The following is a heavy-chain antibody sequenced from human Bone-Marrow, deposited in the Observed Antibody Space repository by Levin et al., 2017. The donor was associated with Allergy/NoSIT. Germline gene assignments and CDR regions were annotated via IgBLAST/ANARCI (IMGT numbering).Heavy chain of an antibody. J-gene: IGHJ4*02. V-gene: IGHV2-5*02. CDR3: ALSSKAAATIYYFDK. Sequence: GSGPTLVKPPQTLTLTCAFSGFSLSTSGVGVGWIRQPPGKALEWLALIFWDDDKRYSPSLKSRLTITKDSSKNQVVLTMTNMDPVDTATYYCALSSKAAATIYYFDKWGQGTLVTVSS. D-gene: IGHD6-25*01. CDR2: IFWDDDK. CDR1: GFSLSTSGVG.